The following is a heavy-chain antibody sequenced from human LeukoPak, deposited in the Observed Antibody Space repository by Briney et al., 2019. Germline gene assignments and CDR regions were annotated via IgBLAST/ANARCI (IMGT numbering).Heavy chain of an antibody. CDR3: TNYDYSSDLWGY. Sequence: GRSLRLSCATSGVTFSNYGMHWVRQAPGKGLEWVGRMRSKTQNYATAYAASVKGRFTISRDDSKNTAFLQMNSLKTEDTAVYYCTNYDYSSDLWGYWGQGTLVTVSS. D-gene: IGHD3-22*01. V-gene: IGHV3-73*01. CDR2: MRSKTQNYAT. CDR1: GVTFSNYG. J-gene: IGHJ4*02.